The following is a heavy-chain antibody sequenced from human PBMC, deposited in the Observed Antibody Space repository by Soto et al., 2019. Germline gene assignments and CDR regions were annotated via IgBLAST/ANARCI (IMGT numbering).Heavy chain of an antibody. CDR2: INPSGGST. J-gene: IGHJ4*02. V-gene: IGHV1-46*01. D-gene: IGHD1-26*01. CDR3: ARGSGSYPSESSLDY. Sequence: ASVKVSCTASGYTFTSYYMHWVRQAPGQGLEWMGIINPSGGSTSYAQKFQGRVTMTRDTSTSTVYMELSSLRSEDTAVYYCARGSGSYPSESSLDYWGQGTLVTVSS. CDR1: GYTFTSYY.